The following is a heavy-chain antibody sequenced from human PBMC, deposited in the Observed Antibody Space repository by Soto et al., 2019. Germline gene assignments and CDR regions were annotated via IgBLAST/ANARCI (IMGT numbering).Heavy chain of an antibody. CDR1: GYTLTGNN. CDR2: INPNSGET. Sequence: SVTVSSQSSGYTLTGNNTHSVRQTPVPVLEWMGQINPNSGETKYAQQFQGRVTMTRDTSISTAYMELTSLTSDDTAVYYCATLDWAEVGHVAATGGSDHWGQGTLVTVSS. CDR3: ATLDWAEVGHVAATGGSDH. D-gene: IGHD6-13*01. V-gene: IGHV1-2*06. J-gene: IGHJ5*02.